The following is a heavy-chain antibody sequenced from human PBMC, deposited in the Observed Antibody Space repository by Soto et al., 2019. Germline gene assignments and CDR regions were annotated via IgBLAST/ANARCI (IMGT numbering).Heavy chain of an antibody. CDR2: IYHSGST. D-gene: IGHD3-16*01. CDR3: ATRTMISSVGFYNY. V-gene: IGHV4-4*02. Sequence: PSETLSLTCAVSGGSISSSNWWSWVRQPPGKGLEWIGEIYHSGSTNYNPSLKSRVTISVDKSKNQFSLKLSSVTAADTAVYYCATRTMISSVGFYNYWGQGTLVTVSS. CDR1: GGSISSSNW. J-gene: IGHJ4*02.